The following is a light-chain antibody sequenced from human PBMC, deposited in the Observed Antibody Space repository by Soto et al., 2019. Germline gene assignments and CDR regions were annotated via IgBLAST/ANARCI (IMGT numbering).Light chain of an antibody. CDR3: QQYYQWPSYT. Sequence: EIVLTQSPGTLSLSPGERATLSCRASQSVSNNYLAWYQQKPGQAPRLLIYDASNRATGIPARFSGSGSGTEFTLTINTLQPEEFAVYYCQQYYQWPSYTLGQLTK. CDR1: QSVSNNY. J-gene: IGKJ2*01. V-gene: IGKV3-20*01. CDR2: DAS.